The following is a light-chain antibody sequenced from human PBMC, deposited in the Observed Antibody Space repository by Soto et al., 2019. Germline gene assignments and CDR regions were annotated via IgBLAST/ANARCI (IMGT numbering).Light chain of an antibody. J-gene: IGLJ1*01. CDR1: SSDVGGYNY. CDR2: DVG. CDR3: CSYTSSSTGV. V-gene: IGLV2-14*01. Sequence: QSVLTQPASVSGSPGQSITISCTGTSSDVGGYNYVSWYQQHPGKAPKLMIYDVGNRPSGVSNRFSGSKSGNTASLTISGLQAEDEADYYCCSYTSSSTGVFGAGTKLTVL.